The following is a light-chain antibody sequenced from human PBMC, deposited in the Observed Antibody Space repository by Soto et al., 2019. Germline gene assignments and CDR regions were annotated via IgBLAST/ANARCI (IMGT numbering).Light chain of an antibody. J-gene: IGKJ1*01. CDR1: QDISDH. CDR2: GAS. CDR3: QKYDRTPRT. Sequence: DFQMTQSPSSLSASVGDRVTITCRASQDISDHLACYQHKPGKVPELLIYGASTLQSGVPSRFSGGGSGTDFTLIISSLQPEDGATYYCQKYDRTPRTFGQGTKVELK. V-gene: IGKV1-27*01.